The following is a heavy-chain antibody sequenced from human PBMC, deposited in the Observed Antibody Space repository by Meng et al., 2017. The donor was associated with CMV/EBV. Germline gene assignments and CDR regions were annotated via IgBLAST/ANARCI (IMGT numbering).Heavy chain of an antibody. CDR3: ARDYSSSWYWIWDY. CDR1: GYTFTGYY. J-gene: IGHJ4*02. V-gene: IGHV1-2*02. D-gene: IGHD6-13*01. Sequence: VQVVESGAEVKKPGASVKVSCKASGYTFTGYYMHWVRQAPGQGLEWMGWINPNSGGTNYAQKFQGRVTMTRDTSISTAYMELSRLRSDDTAVYYCARDYSSSWYWIWDYWGQGTLVTVSS. CDR2: INPNSGGT.